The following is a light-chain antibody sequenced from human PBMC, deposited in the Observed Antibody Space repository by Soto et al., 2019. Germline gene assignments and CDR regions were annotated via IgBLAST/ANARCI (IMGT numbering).Light chain of an antibody. J-gene: IGKJ1*01. V-gene: IGKV1-39*01. CDR1: QDIHDY. Sequence: IQMTLNRSAESGVVGDSISITCQASQDIHDYIDWYQQKSGKAPKLLIYAASTLHTGVPSRFSGRGSGTDSTLIISHLIRDDLPDYFLRQTARNLWKCGQGTKVDIK. CDR3: RQTARNLWK. CDR2: AAS.